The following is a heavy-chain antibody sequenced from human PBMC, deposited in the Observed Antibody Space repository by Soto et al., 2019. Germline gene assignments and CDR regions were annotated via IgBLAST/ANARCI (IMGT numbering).Heavy chain of an antibody. CDR1: GGSISNYY. V-gene: IGHV4-59*01. Sequence: SDTLSLTCTVSGGSISNYYWNWIRQSPGKGLEWIGYIYSSGSTHYNPSLQNRVTISIDTSKNQVSLKVNSVTAADTAVYYCARDHPHSYGVYYFDYWGQGTPVTVSS. J-gene: IGHJ4*02. D-gene: IGHD5-18*01. CDR2: IYSSGST. CDR3: ARDHPHSYGVYYFDY.